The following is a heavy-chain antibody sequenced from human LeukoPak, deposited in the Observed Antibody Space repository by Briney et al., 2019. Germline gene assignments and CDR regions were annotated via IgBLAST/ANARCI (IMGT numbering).Heavy chain of an antibody. CDR2: ISSSGTYI. J-gene: IGHJ4*02. D-gene: IGHD3-22*01. CDR1: GFTLSSYS. Sequence: GGSLRLSCAASGFTLSSYSMNWVRQAPGKGLEWVSSISSSGTYIYYADSVKGRLTISRDNAKNSLYLQMNSLRAEDTAVYYCAREGGYYYDSSGYYQGYWGQGTLVTVSS. CDR3: AREGGYYYDSSGYYQGY. V-gene: IGHV3-21*01.